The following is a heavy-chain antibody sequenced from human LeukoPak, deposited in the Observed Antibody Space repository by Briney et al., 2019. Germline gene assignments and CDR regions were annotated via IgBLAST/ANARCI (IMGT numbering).Heavy chain of an antibody. CDR2: IYYSGTT. CDR3: ARLPSGTFDY. V-gene: IGHV4-39*01. CDR1: GGSTSSSIYH. D-gene: IGHD6-13*01. Sequence: KASETLSLTCTVSGGSTSSSIYHWGWVRQPPGEGLEWIGTIYYSGTTYYNPSLKSRVAISVDTSKNQFSLNLSSVTAADTAVYYCARLPSGTFDYWGQGTLVTVSS. J-gene: IGHJ4*02.